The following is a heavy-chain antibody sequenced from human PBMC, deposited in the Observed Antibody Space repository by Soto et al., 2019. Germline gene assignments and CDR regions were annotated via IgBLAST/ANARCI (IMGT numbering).Heavy chain of an antibody. J-gene: IGHJ4*02. CDR3: ARDTFGGAYDFWH. CDR2: ISSGGST. CDR1: GFTVSNFY. V-gene: IGHV3-66*01. D-gene: IGHD3-3*01. Sequence: ESGGGLVQPGGSLRLSCAVSGFTVSNFYMTCVRQAPGKGLEWVSVISSGGSTYYADSVKGRFTISRDNSKNTLFLEMNSLRAGDTAVYYCARDTFGGAYDFWHGGQGTLVTVSS.